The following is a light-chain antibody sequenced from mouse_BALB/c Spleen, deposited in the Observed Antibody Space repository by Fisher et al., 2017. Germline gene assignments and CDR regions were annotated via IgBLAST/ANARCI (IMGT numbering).Light chain of an antibody. CDR3: SLSTHVPWT. CDR2: KVS. CDR1: QSLVHSNGNTY. V-gene: IGKV1-110*01. J-gene: IGKJ1*01. Sequence: DIVLTQTTLSLPVSLGDQASISCRSSQSLVHSNGNTYLHWYLQKPGQSPKLLIYKVSNRFSGVPDRFSGSGSGTDFTLKISRLDAEDLGVYFCSLSTHVPWTFGVGTKLEIK.